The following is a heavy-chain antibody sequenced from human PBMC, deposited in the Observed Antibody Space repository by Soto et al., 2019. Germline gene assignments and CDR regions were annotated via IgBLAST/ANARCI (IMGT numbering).Heavy chain of an antibody. CDR1: GGTFSSYA. Sequence: QVQLVQSGAEVKKPGSSVKVSCKASGGTFSSYAISWVRQAPGQGLEWMGGIIPIFGTANYAQKFQGRVTITADETTSTAYMELSSLRSEDTAVYYCVRDAGGYSYCLLHYYYGMDVWGQGTTVTVSS. D-gene: IGHD5-18*01. CDR2: IIPIFGTA. CDR3: VRDAGGYSYCLLHYYYGMDV. J-gene: IGHJ6*02. V-gene: IGHV1-69*12.